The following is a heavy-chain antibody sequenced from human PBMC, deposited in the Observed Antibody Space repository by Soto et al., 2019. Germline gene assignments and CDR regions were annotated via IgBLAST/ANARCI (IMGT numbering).Heavy chain of an antibody. D-gene: IGHD2-15*01. Sequence: EVQLVESGGGFVQPGGSLRLSCAASGFTVSSNYMSWVRQAPGKGLEWVSFIYSGGTTYFADSVTVRFTSSRDNSKNTLYLQMNRLRAEDTAVYYCATTTRYCSGGSCYSVPYFYYYMDAWGKGTTVTVSS. CDR2: IYSGGTT. J-gene: IGHJ6*03. CDR3: ATTTRYCSGGSCYSVPYFYYYMDA. V-gene: IGHV3-66*01. CDR1: GFTVSSNY.